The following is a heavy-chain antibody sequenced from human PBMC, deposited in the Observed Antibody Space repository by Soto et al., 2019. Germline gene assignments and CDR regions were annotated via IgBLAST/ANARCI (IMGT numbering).Heavy chain of an antibody. CDR1: GYTFTSYG. CDR2: ISAYNGNT. CDR3: ARDATYYDSSGLDI. Sequence: GASVKVSCKASGYTFTSYGISWVRQAPGQGLEWMGWISAYNGNTNYAQKLQGRVTMTADESTSTAYMELSSLRSEDTAVYYCARDATYYDSSGLDIWGQGTMVTVSS. V-gene: IGHV1-18*01. D-gene: IGHD3-22*01. J-gene: IGHJ3*02.